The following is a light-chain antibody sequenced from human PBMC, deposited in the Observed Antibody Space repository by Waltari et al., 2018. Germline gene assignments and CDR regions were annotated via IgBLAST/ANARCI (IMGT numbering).Light chain of an antibody. CDR1: QSLSRSR. CDR3: QQYSSSVMYT. J-gene: IGKJ2*01. CDR2: GAS. Sequence: EFVLTQSPDTLSLSPGGRATLSCRASQSLSRSRLAWYQQKPGQAPRLLIHGASSRATGIPDRISGSGSGTDFSLTISRVEPEDVAVYYCQQYSSSVMYTFGQGTKLEIQ. V-gene: IGKV3-20*01.